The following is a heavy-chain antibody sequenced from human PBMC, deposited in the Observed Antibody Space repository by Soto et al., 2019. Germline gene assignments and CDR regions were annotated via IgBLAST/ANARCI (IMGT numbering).Heavy chain of an antibody. CDR2: IYYSGST. CDR3: ARIGGLMVGGVETWFPP. D-gene: IGHD3-10*01. Sequence: SETLSLTCSVSGGSISRSSYYWGWIRQPPGKGLEWIGSIYYSGSTNYNPSLTSRVTISVDTSKNQFSLRLTSVTAADTAVYYCARIGGLMVGGVETWFPPGGQGFLVTVSS. J-gene: IGHJ5*02. V-gene: IGHV4-39*01. CDR1: GGSISRSSYY.